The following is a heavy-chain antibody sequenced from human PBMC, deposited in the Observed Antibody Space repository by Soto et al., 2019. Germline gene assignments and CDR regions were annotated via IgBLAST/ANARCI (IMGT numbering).Heavy chain of an antibody. CDR1: GGTFSGYY. Sequence: QVHLQQWGAGLLKPSETLSLTCAVYGGTFSGYYWSWIRQSPGKGLEWIGEINHSGSTNYNPSLKSRVTISVDASKKQFSLKLSSVTAADTAVYYCAGTAGILLWFGVLRYYLDYWGQGTLVTV. CDR3: AGTAGILLWFGVLRYYLDY. CDR2: INHSGST. J-gene: IGHJ4*02. V-gene: IGHV4-34*08. D-gene: IGHD3-10*01.